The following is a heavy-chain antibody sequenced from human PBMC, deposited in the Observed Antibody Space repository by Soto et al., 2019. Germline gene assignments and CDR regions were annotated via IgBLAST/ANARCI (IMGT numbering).Heavy chain of an antibody. CDR1: GGSISSGDYY. J-gene: IGHJ4*02. CDR2: IYDSGST. CDR3: ARVKHADYGVTTFDY. Sequence: QVQLQESGPGLVKPSQTLSLTCTVSGGSISSGDYYWSWIRQPPGKGLEWIGYIYDSGSTYYNPSLKNRVTTSVDTSKNQFSLKLSSVTAADTAVYYCARVKHADYGVTTFDYWGQGTLVTVSS. D-gene: IGHD4-17*01. V-gene: IGHV4-30-4*01.